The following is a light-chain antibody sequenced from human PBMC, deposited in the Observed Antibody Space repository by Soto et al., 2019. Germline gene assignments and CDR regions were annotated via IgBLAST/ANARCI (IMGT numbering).Light chain of an antibody. Sequence: EIVMTQSPVTLSVSPGERATLSCRASQSVTNSYFAWYQQKPGQAPRLLIFGASTRAAGIPARFSGSGSGTEFTLTISSLQSEDFAVYYCQQYSNWPLTFGGGTKVDIK. V-gene: IGKV3-15*01. CDR3: QQYSNWPLT. CDR2: GAS. J-gene: IGKJ4*01. CDR1: QSVTNSY.